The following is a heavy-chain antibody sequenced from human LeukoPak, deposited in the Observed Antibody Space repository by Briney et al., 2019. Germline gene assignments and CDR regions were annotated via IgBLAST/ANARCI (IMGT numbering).Heavy chain of an antibody. Sequence: SSETLSLTCTVSGYSISSGYYWGWIRQPPGKGLEWIGSIYHSGSTYYNPSLKSRVTIPVDTSKNQFSLKLSSVTAADTAVYYCARDFNIVVVPAASFDYWGQGTLVTVSS. CDR1: GYSISSGYY. CDR2: IYHSGST. V-gene: IGHV4-38-2*02. CDR3: ARDFNIVVVPAASFDY. D-gene: IGHD2-2*01. J-gene: IGHJ4*02.